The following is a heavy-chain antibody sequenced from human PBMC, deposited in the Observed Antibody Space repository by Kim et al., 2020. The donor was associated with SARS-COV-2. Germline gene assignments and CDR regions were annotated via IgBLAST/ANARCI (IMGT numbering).Heavy chain of an antibody. Sequence: DSVKARVTISRENSKNTLYLQMNSLRAEDTAVYYCARDDYDYGWGSYQVDYWGQGTLVTVSS. CDR3: ARDDYDYGWGSYQVDY. V-gene: IGHV3-30*01. D-gene: IGHD3-16*01. J-gene: IGHJ4*02.